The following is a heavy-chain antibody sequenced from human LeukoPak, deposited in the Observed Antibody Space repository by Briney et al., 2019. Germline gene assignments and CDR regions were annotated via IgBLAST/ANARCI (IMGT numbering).Heavy chain of an antibody. CDR2: INPSGGST. V-gene: IGHV1-46*01. D-gene: IGHD1-26*01. J-gene: IGHJ3*02. CDR1: GYTFTSYY. CDR3: ARVVGAHDAFDI. Sequence: ASVKVSCKASGYTFTSYYMHWVRQAPGQGLEWMGIINPSGGSTSYAQKFQGRVTMTRDASTSTVYMELSSLRSEDTAVYYCARVVGAHDAFDIWGQGTMVTVSS.